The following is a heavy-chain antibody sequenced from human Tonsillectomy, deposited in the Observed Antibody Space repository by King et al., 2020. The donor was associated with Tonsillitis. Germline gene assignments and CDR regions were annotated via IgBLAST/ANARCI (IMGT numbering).Heavy chain of an antibody. Sequence: VQLQESGPGLVKPSETLSLTCTVSGGSISSYYWSWVRQPPGKGLEWIGYIYYSGSTNYNPSLKSRVTISVDTSKNQFSLKLSSVTAADTAVYYCARDLGGGYSYGKGDWFDPWGQGTLVTVSS. D-gene: IGHD5-18*01. J-gene: IGHJ5*02. CDR2: IYYSGST. CDR1: GGSISSYY. CDR3: ARDLGGGYSYGKGDWFDP. V-gene: IGHV4-59*01.